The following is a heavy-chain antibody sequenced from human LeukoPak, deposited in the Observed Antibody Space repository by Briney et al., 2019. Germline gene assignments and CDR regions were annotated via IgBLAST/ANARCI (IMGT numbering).Heavy chain of an antibody. J-gene: IGHJ4*02. CDR1: GGSISNYY. V-gene: IGHV4-59*01. CDR2: IYCGGST. CDR3: ARASDRLQPPDY. D-gene: IGHD4-11*01. Sequence: PSETLSLTCTVSGGSISNYYWTWIRQPPGKGLEWIGYIYCGGSTNYNPSLKSRVTVSVDTSKNQFSLKLSSVTAADTAMYYCARASDRLQPPDYWGQGTLVTVSS.